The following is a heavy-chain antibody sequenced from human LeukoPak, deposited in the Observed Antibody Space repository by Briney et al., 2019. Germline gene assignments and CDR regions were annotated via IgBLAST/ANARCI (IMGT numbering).Heavy chain of an antibody. CDR3: ARELGYCSGGSCYGLRRFDY. CDR2: INPNSGGT. Sequence: ASVNVSCKASGYTFTGYYMHWVRQAPGQGLEWMGWINPNSGGTNYAQKFQGRVTMTRDTSISTAYMELSRLRSDDTAVYYCARELGYCSGGSCYGLRRFDYWGQGTLVTVSS. CDR1: GYTFTGYY. J-gene: IGHJ4*02. D-gene: IGHD2-15*01. V-gene: IGHV1-2*02.